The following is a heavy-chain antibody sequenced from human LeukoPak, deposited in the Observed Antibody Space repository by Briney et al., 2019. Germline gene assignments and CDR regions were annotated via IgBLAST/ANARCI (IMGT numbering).Heavy chain of an antibody. CDR1: GYTFTSYY. CDR3: ASVSPERRRRDGYNFGTGLHYYYYGMDV. V-gene: IGHV1-46*01. CDR2: INPSGGST. Sequence: RASVKVSCKASGYTFTSYYMHWVRQAPGQGLEWMGIINPSGGSTSYAQKFQGRVTMTRDTSTSTVYMELSSLRSEDTAVYYCASVSPERRRRDGYNFGTGLHYYYYGMDVWGQGTTVTVSS. J-gene: IGHJ6*02. D-gene: IGHD5-12*01.